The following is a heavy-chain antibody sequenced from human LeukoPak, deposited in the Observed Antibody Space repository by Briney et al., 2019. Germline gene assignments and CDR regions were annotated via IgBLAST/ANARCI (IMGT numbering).Heavy chain of an antibody. CDR3: ARAPRFRLVGVPKGPFDP. Sequence: GGSLRLSCAASGFTFSDYYMSWIRQAPGKGLEWVSYISSSGSTIYYADSVRGRFTISRDNAKNSLYLRMDTLRAEDTAVYYCARAPRFRLVGVPKGPFDPWGQGTLVTVSS. V-gene: IGHV3-11*01. CDR1: GFTFSDYY. D-gene: IGHD1-26*01. J-gene: IGHJ5*02. CDR2: ISSSGSTI.